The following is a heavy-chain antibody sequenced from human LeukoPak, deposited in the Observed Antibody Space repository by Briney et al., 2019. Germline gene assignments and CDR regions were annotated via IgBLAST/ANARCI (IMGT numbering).Heavy chain of an antibody. D-gene: IGHD1-26*01. CDR1: GFTFSSYG. CDR3: ARDGIFPPYYYYYGMDV. J-gene: IGHJ6*02. Sequence: GGSLRLSCAASGFTFSSYGMNWVRQAPGKGLEWVSGVIASGGRTYYADSVKGRFTISRDNSKNTLYLQMNSLRAEDTAVYYCARDGIFPPYYYYYGMDVWGQGTTVTVSS. CDR2: VIASGGRT. V-gene: IGHV3-23*01.